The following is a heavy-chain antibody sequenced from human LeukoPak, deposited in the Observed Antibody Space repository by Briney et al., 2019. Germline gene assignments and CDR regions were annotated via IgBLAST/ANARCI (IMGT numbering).Heavy chain of an antibody. J-gene: IGHJ4*02. Sequence: TGESLKISCKGSGYSFTSYWIGWVRQMPGKGLEWMGIIYPGDSDTRYSPSFQGQVTISADKSISTAYLQWSSLKASDTAMYYCARLEVHVWGSYRQYYFDYWGQGTLVTVSS. V-gene: IGHV5-51*01. D-gene: IGHD3-16*02. CDR3: ARLEVHVWGSYRQYYFDY. CDR2: IYPGDSDT. CDR1: GYSFTSYW.